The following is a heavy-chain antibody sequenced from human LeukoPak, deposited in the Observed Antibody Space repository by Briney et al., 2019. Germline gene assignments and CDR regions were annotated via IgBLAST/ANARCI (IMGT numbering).Heavy chain of an antibody. Sequence: TLSLTCTVSGGSISSGDYYWSWIRQPPGKGLEWIGYIYYSGSTYYNPSLKSRVTISVDTSKNQLSLKLSSVTAADTAVYYCARATSAARYYYYYMDVWGKGTTVTVSS. CDR2: IYYSGST. CDR1: GGSISSGDYY. V-gene: IGHV4-30-4*08. D-gene: IGHD2-2*01. CDR3: ARATSAARYYYYYMDV. J-gene: IGHJ6*03.